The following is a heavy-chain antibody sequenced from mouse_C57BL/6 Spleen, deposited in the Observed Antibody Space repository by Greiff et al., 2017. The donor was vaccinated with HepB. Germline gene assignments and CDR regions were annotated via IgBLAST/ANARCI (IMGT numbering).Heavy chain of an antibody. Sequence: VQLKDSGGGLVKPGGSLKLSCAASGFTFSDYGMHWVRQAPEKGLEWVAYISSGSSTIYYADTVKGGFTISRDNDKNTLFLQMTSLRSEDTAMYYCATNNPWFASWGQGTLVTVSA. V-gene: IGHV5-17*01. J-gene: IGHJ3*01. D-gene: IGHD5-2*01. CDR3: ATNNPWFAS. CDR2: ISSGSSTI. CDR1: GFTFSDYG.